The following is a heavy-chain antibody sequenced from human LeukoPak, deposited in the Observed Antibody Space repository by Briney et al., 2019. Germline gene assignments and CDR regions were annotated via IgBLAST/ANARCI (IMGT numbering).Heavy chain of an antibody. D-gene: IGHD1-7*01. CDR2: ISGSGDST. J-gene: IGHJ4*02. CDR3: AKTYNWNYDY. Sequence: PGGSLRLSCAASGFTFSSYAMSWVRQAPGKGLEWVSVISGSGDSTYYADSVKGRFTFSRDNSKNTLYLQMNSLRAEDTAVYYCAKTYNWNYDYWGQGTLVTVSS. CDR1: GFTFSSYA. V-gene: IGHV3-23*01.